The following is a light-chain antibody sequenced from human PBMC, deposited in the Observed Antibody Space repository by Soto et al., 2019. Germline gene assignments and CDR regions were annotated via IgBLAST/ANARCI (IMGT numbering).Light chain of an antibody. CDR1: HSVSSNY. Sequence: EIVLTQSPGTLSLSPGERATLSCRSSHSVSSNYLAWYQQKPGQAPRLLIYDVSSRATGIPDRFSGSGSGTDFTLTISSLQSDDFAVYYCQQYRSWPRTFGQGTKVEI. CDR2: DVS. V-gene: IGKV3-20*01. J-gene: IGKJ1*01. CDR3: QQYRSWPRT.